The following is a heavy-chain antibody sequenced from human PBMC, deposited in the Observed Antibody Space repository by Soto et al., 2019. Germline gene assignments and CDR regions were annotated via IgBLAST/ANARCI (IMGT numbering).Heavy chain of an antibody. V-gene: IGHV1-69*10. CDR3: ARNNLLESYGSGSYYNPSSFDY. J-gene: IGHJ4*02. CDR2: IIPILGIA. D-gene: IGHD3-10*01. CDR1: GGTFSSYT. Sequence: SVKVSCKASGGTFSSYTISWVRQAPGQGLEWMGGIIPILGIANYAQKFQGRVTITADKSTSTAYMELSSLRSEDTAVYYCARNNLLESYGSGSYYNPSSFDYWGQ.